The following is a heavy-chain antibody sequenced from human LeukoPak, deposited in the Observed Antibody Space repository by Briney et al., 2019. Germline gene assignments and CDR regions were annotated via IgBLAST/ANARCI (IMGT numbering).Heavy chain of an antibody. D-gene: IGHD4-23*01. CDR2: ISAYNGNT. CDR3: ARVQSGGNLPRTIVD. J-gene: IGHJ4*02. CDR1: GYTFTRYG. V-gene: IGHV1-18*01. Sequence: ASVKVSCKASGYTFTRYGISWVRQAPGQGLEWMGWISAYNGNTNYAQKLQGRVTMTTDTSTSTAYMELRSLRSDDTAVYYCARVQSGGNLPRTIVDWGQGTLVTVSS.